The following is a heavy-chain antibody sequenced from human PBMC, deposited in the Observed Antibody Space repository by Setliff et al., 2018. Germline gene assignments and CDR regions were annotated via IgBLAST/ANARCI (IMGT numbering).Heavy chain of an antibody. J-gene: IGHJ6*03. Sequence: SLRLSCAASGFTSSNYDMNWVRQAPGKGLEWVSYIKSSGSSIYYADSVKGRFTISRDNAKNSLYLQMNSLRAEDTAVYYCARGVGTTRYYYYMDVWGKGTTVTVSS. CDR3: ARGVGTTRYYYYMDV. CDR2: IKSSGSSI. D-gene: IGHD2-21*02. CDR1: GFTSSNYD. V-gene: IGHV3-48*03.